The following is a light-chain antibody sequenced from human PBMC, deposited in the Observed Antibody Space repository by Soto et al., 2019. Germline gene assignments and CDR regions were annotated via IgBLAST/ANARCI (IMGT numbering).Light chain of an antibody. Sequence: QSALTQPRSVSGSPGQSVTISCTGTSSDVGGYNYVSWYQQHPGKATKLMIYNVSKRPPGVPNRFYGYKSGNTDSLTISGHQAEDETHYYCCSDAGSYPYYVFGTGTKLTVL. CDR2: NVS. CDR1: SSDVGGYNY. CDR3: CSDAGSYPYYV. J-gene: IGLJ1*01. V-gene: IGLV2-11*01.